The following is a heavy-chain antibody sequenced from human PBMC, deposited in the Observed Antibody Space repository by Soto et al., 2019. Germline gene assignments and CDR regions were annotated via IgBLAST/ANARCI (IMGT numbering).Heavy chain of an antibody. Sequence: GSLRLSCAASGFTFSSYAMHWVRQAPGKGLEWVAVISYDGSNKYYADSVKGRFTISRDNSENTLYLQMNSLRAEDTAVYYCARRRYSSSSYYYYGMDVWGQGTTVTVSS. V-gene: IGHV3-30-3*01. CDR2: ISYDGSNK. J-gene: IGHJ6*02. D-gene: IGHD6-6*01. CDR1: GFTFSSYA. CDR3: ARRRYSSSSYYYYGMDV.